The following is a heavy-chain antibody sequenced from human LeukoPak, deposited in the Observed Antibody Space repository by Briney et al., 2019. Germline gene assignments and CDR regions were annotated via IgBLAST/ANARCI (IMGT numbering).Heavy chain of an antibody. Sequence: ASVKVSCKASGYTFTSYDINWVRQATGQGLEWMGWVNPNSGNTGYAQKFQGRVTMTRNTSISTAYMELSSLRSEDTAVYYCARGVRKSLITMVRARNFYYFDYWGQGTLVTVSS. D-gene: IGHD3-10*01. J-gene: IGHJ4*02. CDR2: VNPNSGNT. CDR3: ARGVRKSLITMVRARNFYYFDY. CDR1: GYTFTSYD. V-gene: IGHV1-8*01.